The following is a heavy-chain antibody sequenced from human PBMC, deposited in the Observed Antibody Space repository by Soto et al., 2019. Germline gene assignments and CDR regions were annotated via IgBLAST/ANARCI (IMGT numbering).Heavy chain of an antibody. CDR2: IYYSGST. Sequence: QVQLQESGPGLVKPSQTLSLTCTVSGGSISSGGYYWSWIRQHPGKGLEWIGSIYYSGSTYYNPSLKSRVTISVDTSKNQFSLKLSSVTAADTAVYYCAREKVYDSSGYYRGGYYFDYWGQGTLVTVSS. CDR3: AREKVYDSSGYYRGGYYFDY. D-gene: IGHD3-22*01. V-gene: IGHV4-31*03. J-gene: IGHJ4*02. CDR1: GGSISSGGYY.